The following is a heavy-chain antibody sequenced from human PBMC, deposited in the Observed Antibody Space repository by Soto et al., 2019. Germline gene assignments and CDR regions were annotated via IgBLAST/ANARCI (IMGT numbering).Heavy chain of an antibody. J-gene: IGHJ3*02. CDR1: GFTFSDYY. D-gene: IGHD5-12*01. CDR2: ISSSGSTI. Sequence: PGGSLRLSCGASGFTFSDYYMSWIRQAPGKGLGWVSYISSSGSTIYYADSVKGRFTISRDNAKNSLYLQMNSLRAEDTAVYYCARAHRAYDHSAFDIWAQGTMVTVSS. CDR3: ARAHRAYDHSAFDI. V-gene: IGHV3-11*01.